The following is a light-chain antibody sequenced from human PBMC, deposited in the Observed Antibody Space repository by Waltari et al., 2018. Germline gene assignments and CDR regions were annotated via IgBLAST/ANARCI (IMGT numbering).Light chain of an antibody. CDR3: SSYAGSINPYV. J-gene: IGLJ1*01. CDR2: EVT. V-gene: IGLV2-8*01. Sequence: QSALTQPPSASGSPGQSVTISCTGTSRDVGGFNYVSWYQHLPGKAPKRMISEVTKRPSGVPDRFSGSKSGNTASLTVSGLQTEDEADYYCSSYAGSINPYVFGSGTRVTVL. CDR1: SRDVGGFNY.